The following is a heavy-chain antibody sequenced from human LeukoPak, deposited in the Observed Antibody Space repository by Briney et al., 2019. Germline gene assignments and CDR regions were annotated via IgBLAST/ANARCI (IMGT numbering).Heavy chain of an antibody. V-gene: IGHV3-74*01. J-gene: IGHJ6*02. CDR3: AREATIFYDMDV. D-gene: IGHD3-3*01. CDR1: GFNFSDHW. CDR2: INADGTTT. Sequence: PGGSLRLSCGASGFNFSDHWMHWVRQVPGKGLVWVSRINADGTTTKYAGSVKGRFTISRDNAKNTVYLQMNSLRDEDASVYYCAREATIFYDMDVWGQGTTVTVS.